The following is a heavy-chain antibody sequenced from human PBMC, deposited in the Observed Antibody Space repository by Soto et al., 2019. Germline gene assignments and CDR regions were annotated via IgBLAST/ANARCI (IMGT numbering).Heavy chain of an antibody. CDR2: IWYDGSNK. D-gene: IGHD3-22*01. J-gene: IGHJ6*02. Sequence: QVQLVESGGGVVQPGRSLRLSCAASGFTFSSYGMHWVRQAPGKGLEWVAVIWYDGSNKYYADSVKGRFTISRDNSKNTLYLQMNSLRAEDTAVYYCARARYSSGLYYYYCGMDVWGQGTTVTVSS. CDR1: GFTFSSYG. CDR3: ARARYSSGLYYYYCGMDV. V-gene: IGHV3-33*01.